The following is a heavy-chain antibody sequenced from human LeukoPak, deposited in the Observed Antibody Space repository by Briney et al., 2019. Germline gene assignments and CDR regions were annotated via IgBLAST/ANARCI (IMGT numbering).Heavy chain of an antibody. CDR3: AKEVGNIAADPDAFDI. J-gene: IGHJ3*02. V-gene: IGHV3-30*18. Sequence: PGGSLRLSCAASGFTFSSYGMHWVRQAPGKGLEWVAVISYDGSNKYYADSVKGRFTISRDNSKNTLYLQMNSLRAEDTAVYYCAKEVGNIAADPDAFDIWGQGTMVTVSS. CDR1: GFTFSSYG. CDR2: ISYDGSNK. D-gene: IGHD6-25*01.